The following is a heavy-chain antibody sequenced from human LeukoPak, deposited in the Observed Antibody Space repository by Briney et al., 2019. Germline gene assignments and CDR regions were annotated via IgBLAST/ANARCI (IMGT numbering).Heavy chain of an antibody. CDR1: GYSFTSYC. V-gene: IGHV5-51*01. J-gene: IGHJ6*03. CDR3: ARHDGAPAADYYYMDV. Sequence: KAGESVKISCKGSGYSFTSYCSGWVRQMPGKSMEWMGIIYPGDSDTRYSPSFQGQVTISADKSISTAYLQWSSLKASDTAMYYCARHDGAPAADYYYMDVWGKGTTVTVSS. CDR2: IYPGDSDT. D-gene: IGHD2-2*01.